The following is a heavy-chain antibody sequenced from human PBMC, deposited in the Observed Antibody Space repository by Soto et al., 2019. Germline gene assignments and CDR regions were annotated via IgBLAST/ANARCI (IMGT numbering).Heavy chain of an antibody. CDR2: VSYSGST. CDR3: AREAFWSGYYHEEELSDY. CDR1: GGSISSYY. D-gene: IGHD3-3*01. J-gene: IGHJ4*02. V-gene: IGHV4-59*01. Sequence: SETLSLTCTVSGGSISSYYWSWIRQPPGKGLEWIGYVSYSGSTNYNPSLKSRVTISVDTSKNQFSLKLRSVTAADTAVYYCAREAFWSGYYHEEELSDYWGQGTLVTVSS.